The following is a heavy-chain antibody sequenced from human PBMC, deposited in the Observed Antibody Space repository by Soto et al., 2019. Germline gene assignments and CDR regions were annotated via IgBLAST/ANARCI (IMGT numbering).Heavy chain of an antibody. V-gene: IGHV1-69*01. CDR3: ARERDLGSDYTYRRVYYYYYGMDV. J-gene: IGHJ6*02. Sequence: QVQLVQSGAEVKKPGSSVKVPCKASGGTFSSYAISWVRQAPGQGLEWMGGIIPIFGTANYAQKFQGRVTITADESTSTAYMELSSLRSEDTGVYYCARERDLGSDYTYRRVYYYYYGMDVWGQGTTVTVSS. CDR1: GGTFSSYA. CDR2: IIPIFGTA. D-gene: IGHD4-17*01.